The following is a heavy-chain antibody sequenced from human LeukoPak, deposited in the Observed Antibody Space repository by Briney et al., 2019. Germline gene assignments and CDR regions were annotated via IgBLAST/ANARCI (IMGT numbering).Heavy chain of an antibody. V-gene: IGHV4-59*01. Sequence: SETLSLTCTVSGGSISNSSWSWIRQPPGMGLEWIGYIYYSGSASYNPSLNSRVTISVDTSKNQFSLKLSSVTAADTAVYYCARDRGTYGYFDLWGPGNLVTVSS. D-gene: IGHD1-26*01. CDR1: GGSISNSS. CDR3: ARDRGTYGYFDL. CDR2: IYYSGSA. J-gene: IGHJ2*01.